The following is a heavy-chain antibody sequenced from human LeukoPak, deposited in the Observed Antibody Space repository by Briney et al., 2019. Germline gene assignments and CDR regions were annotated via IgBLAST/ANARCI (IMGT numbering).Heavy chain of an antibody. CDR1: GYTFTNYG. Sequence: ASVKVSCTASGYTFTNYGITWARQAPGKGLEWMGWISAYNGNTNYAQEFQGRVTMTTDTSTSTAYMELRSLISDDTAVYHCARDNHRGSWSWFDPWGQGTLVTVSS. J-gene: IGHJ5*02. D-gene: IGHD2-15*01. CDR3: ARDNHRGSWSWFDP. CDR2: ISAYNGNT. V-gene: IGHV1-18*01.